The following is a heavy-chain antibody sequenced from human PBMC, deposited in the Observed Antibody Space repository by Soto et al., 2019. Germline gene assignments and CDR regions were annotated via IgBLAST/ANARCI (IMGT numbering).Heavy chain of an antibody. Sequence: AAVKVSCKASGYTFTSYGISWVRQAPGQGLEWMGWISAYNGNTNYAQKLQGRVTMTTDTSTSTAYMELRSLRSDDTAVYYCARGPIYSSGWYRMFIYFGDWRERTVFT. V-gene: IGHV1-18*04. D-gene: IGHD6-19*01. CDR2: ISAYNGNT. CDR1: GYTFTSYG. J-gene: IGHJ4*02. CDR3: ARGPIYSSGWYRMFIYFGD.